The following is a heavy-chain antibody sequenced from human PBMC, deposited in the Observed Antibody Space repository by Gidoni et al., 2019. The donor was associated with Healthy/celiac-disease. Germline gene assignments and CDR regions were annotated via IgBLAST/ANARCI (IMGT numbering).Heavy chain of an antibody. J-gene: IGHJ6*02. D-gene: IGHD6-6*01. V-gene: IGHV3-9*01. CDR3: AKDILGQLVPYGMDV. CDR1: GFTFDDYA. CDR2: ISWNSGSI. Sequence: EVQLVESGGGLVQPGRSLRLSCAASGFTFDDYAMHWVRQAPGKGLEWVSGISWNSGSIGYADSVKGRFTISRDNAKNSLYLQMNSLRAEDTALYYCAKDILGQLVPYGMDVWGQGTTVTVSS.